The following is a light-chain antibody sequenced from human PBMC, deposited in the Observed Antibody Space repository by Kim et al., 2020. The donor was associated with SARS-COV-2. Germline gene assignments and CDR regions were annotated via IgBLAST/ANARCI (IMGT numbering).Light chain of an antibody. V-gene: IGKV2-30*02. CDR1: RSLVHSDGNTF. Sequence: QPASISCRASRSLVHSDGNTFLNWFHQRPGQSPRRLIYKVSNWASGVPDRFSGSGSGTDFTLNISRVEAEDVGVYYCMQGTHWPKTSGQGTKLEI. CDR2: KVS. CDR3: MQGTHWPKT. J-gene: IGKJ2*01.